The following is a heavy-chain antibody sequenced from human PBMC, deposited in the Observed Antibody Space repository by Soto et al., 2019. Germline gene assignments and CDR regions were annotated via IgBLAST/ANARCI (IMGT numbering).Heavy chain of an antibody. CDR3: ARVYDYSFDY. V-gene: IGHV4-59*01. CDR2: IHYSGST. J-gene: IGHJ4*02. D-gene: IGHD3-22*01. Sequence: SETLSLTCTVSCGSISSYYWSWIRQPPGKGLEWIGYIHYSGSTNYNPSLKSRVTISVDTSKNQFSLKLSSVTAADTAVYYCARVYDYSFDYWGQGTLVTVSS. CDR1: CGSISSYY.